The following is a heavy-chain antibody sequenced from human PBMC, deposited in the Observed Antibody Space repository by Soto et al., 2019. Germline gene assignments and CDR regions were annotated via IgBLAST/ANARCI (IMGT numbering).Heavy chain of an antibody. CDR2: IIPILGIA. CDR1: GGTFSSYT. Sequence: QVQLVQSGAEVKKPGSSVKVSCKASGGTFSSYTISWVRQAPGQGLEWMGRIIPILGIANYAQKFQGRVTITADKSTSTAYMELSSPRSEDTAVYYCATLWFGEGGGMDVWGQGTTVTVSS. CDR3: ATLWFGEGGGMDV. D-gene: IGHD3-10*01. J-gene: IGHJ6*02. V-gene: IGHV1-69*02.